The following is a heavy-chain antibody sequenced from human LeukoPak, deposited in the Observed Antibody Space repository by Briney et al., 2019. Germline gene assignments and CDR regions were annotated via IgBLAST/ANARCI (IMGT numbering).Heavy chain of an antibody. J-gene: IGHJ4*02. CDR1: GYTFTGYY. Sequence: ASVKVSCKASGYTFTGYYMHWVRQAPGQGLEWMGWINPKSGGTNYAQKFQGRVTMTRDTSISTAYMELSRLRSDDTAVYYCARDSHEYYYDSSGYTDYWGQGTLVTVSS. V-gene: IGHV1-2*02. D-gene: IGHD3-22*01. CDR2: INPKSGGT. CDR3: ARDSHEYYYDSSGYTDY.